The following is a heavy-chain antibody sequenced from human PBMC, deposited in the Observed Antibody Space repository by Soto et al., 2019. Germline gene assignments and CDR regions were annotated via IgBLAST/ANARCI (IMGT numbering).Heavy chain of an antibody. D-gene: IGHD2-2*01. CDR1: GGSFSSYY. V-gene: IGHV4-34*01. Sequence: SETLSLTCAVYGGSFSSYYWSWIRQPPGKGLEWIGQINHYGSTDYNPSLKSRVTISVDTSKNHFSLRLSSVTAADTAMYYCATHCSSTSCYYTFDPWGQGTLVAVSS. J-gene: IGHJ5*02. CDR3: ATHCSSTSCYYTFDP. CDR2: INHYGST.